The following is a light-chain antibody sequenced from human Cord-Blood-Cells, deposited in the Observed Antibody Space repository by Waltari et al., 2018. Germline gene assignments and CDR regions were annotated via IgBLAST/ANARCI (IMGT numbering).Light chain of an antibody. J-gene: IGLJ2*01. CDR1: ISDVGGYNY. V-gene: IGLV2-14*01. Sequence: QSALTQPASVSGSPGQSITISCTGTISDVGGYNYVSWYQQHPGKAPNRMIYDVSNRPSGVSNRLSGSKSGNPASLTISGLQAEDAADYYCSSYTSRSTLVFGGGTRPTVL. CDR2: DVS. CDR3: SSYTSRSTLV.